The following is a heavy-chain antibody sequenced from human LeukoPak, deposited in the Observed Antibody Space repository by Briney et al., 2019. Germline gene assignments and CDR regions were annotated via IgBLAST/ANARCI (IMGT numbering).Heavy chain of an antibody. Sequence: PGGSLRLSCAASGFTFSSYAMSWVRQAPGKGLEWVSAIGGSGGSTYYADSVKGRFTISRDSSKNTLYLQMNSLRAEDTAVYYCAKDQYGDYAVDYWGQGTLVTVSS. D-gene: IGHD4-17*01. CDR1: GFTFSSYA. CDR2: IGGSGGST. J-gene: IGHJ4*02. V-gene: IGHV3-23*01. CDR3: AKDQYGDYAVDY.